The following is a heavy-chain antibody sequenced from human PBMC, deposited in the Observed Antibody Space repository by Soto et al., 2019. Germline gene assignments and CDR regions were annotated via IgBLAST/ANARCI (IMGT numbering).Heavy chain of an antibody. CDR2: IGPFSGDT. J-gene: IGHJ4*02. D-gene: IGHD3-3*01. Sequence: ASVKVSCKASGYTFTSYGIGWVRQAPGQGLEWMGWIGPFSGDTNYAQKFQGRVTVTTDTSTSTTYMELRSLRSDDTAVYYCARHRGYAFWSGPTPFYLDYWGQGTLVTVSS. CDR3: ARHRGYAFWSGPTPFYLDY. V-gene: IGHV1-18*01. CDR1: GYTFTSYG.